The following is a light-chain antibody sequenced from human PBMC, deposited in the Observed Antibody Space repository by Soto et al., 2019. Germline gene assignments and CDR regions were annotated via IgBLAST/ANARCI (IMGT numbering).Light chain of an antibody. Sequence: DVVMTQSPLSLPVTLGQPASISCRSSQSLVYSDGETYLNWFQQRPGQSPRRLIYKVSNRDSGVPDRFSGSGSGADFTLKISRVEAEDVGVYYCMQGSHWPRTFGQGTKLEIK. CDR3: MQGSHWPRT. CDR1: QSLVYSDGETY. V-gene: IGKV2-30*01. CDR2: KVS. J-gene: IGKJ2*01.